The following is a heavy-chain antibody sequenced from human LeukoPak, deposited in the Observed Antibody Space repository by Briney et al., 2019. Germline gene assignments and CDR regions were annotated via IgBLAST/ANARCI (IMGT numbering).Heavy chain of an antibody. CDR2: IYYSGST. D-gene: IGHD6-19*01. CDR1: GGSISSYY. Sequence: PSETLSLTCTVSGGSISSYYWSWIRQPPGKGLEWIGYIYYSGSTNYHPSLKSRVTISVDTSKNQFSLKLSSVIAADTAVYYCARGFGWRIDYWGQGTLVTVSS. J-gene: IGHJ4*02. V-gene: IGHV4-59*01. CDR3: ARGFGWRIDY.